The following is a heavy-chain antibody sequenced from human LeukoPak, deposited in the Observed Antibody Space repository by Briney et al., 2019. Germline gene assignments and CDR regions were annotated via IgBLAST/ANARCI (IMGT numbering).Heavy chain of an antibody. CDR3: TPGGGTMDF. D-gene: IGHD2-15*01. CDR1: GFRFSDSW. CDR2: IKSKGEGGTI. J-gene: IGHJ4*02. Sequence: GSLRLSCTASGFRFSDSWMSWVRQAPGKGLESVGRIKSKGEGGTIDYAAPVKGRFTISRDDSTHTLYLQMNSLKGEDTAVYYCTPGGGTMDFWGQGTLVTVSS. V-gene: IGHV3-15*01.